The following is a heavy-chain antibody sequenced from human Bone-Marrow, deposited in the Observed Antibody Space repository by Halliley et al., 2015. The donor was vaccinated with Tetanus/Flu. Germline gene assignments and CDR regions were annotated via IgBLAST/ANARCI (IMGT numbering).Heavy chain of an antibody. CDR3: ARRRYFYYGLDV. D-gene: IGHD2-21*01. J-gene: IGHJ6*02. V-gene: IGHV4-30-4*01. CDR2: ISYSGST. Sequence: WIGFISYSGSTYSIPSLKSRVTISVDTSNNQFSLKMSSVTAADTAVYYCARRRYFYYGLDVWGQGTTVTVSS.